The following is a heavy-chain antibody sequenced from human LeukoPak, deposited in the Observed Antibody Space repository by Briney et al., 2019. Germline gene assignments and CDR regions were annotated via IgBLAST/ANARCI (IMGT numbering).Heavy chain of an antibody. V-gene: IGHV1-24*01. Sequence: EASVKVSCKVSGYTLTELSMHWVRQAPGKGLEWMGGFDPEDGETIYAQKFQGRVTMTEDTSTDTAYMELSSLRSEDTAVYYCARDQGSGSYYFDDYWGQGTLVTVSS. CDR1: GYTLTELS. J-gene: IGHJ4*02. CDR3: ARDQGSGSYYFDDY. D-gene: IGHD1-26*01. CDR2: FDPEDGET.